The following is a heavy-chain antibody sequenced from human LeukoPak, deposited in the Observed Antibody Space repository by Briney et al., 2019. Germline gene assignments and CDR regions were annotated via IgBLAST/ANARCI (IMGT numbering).Heavy chain of an antibody. CDR3: ALRSRLRGWFDP. CDR2: INHSGST. CDR1: GGSFSGYY. V-gene: IGHV4-34*01. J-gene: IGHJ5*02. D-gene: IGHD2-15*01. Sequence: SETLSLTCAVYGGSFSGYYWSWIRQPPGKGLEWIGEINHSGSTNYNPSLKSRVTISVDTSKNQFSLKLSSATAADTAVYYCALRSRLRGWFDPWGQGTLVTVSS.